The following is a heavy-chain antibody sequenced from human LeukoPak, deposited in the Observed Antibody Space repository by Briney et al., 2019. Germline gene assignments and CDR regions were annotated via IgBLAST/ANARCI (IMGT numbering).Heavy chain of an antibody. Sequence: SVRVSCKASGGTFSSSAISWVRQAPGQGLEWIGGITPIFGTTNYAQRLQDRVTITADKSFATVYLELSSQRSEDTAVFYCARKANVASVSEAGTIRGFFDLWGRGTLVTVSS. J-gene: IGHJ2*01. CDR1: GGTFSSSA. CDR2: ITPIFGTT. CDR3: ARKANVASVSEAGTIRGFFDL. D-gene: IGHD6-13*01. V-gene: IGHV1-69*06.